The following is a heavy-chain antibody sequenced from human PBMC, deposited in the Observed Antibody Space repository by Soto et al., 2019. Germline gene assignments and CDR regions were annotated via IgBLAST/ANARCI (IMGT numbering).Heavy chain of an antibody. J-gene: IGHJ1*01. Sequence: SETLSLTCAVYGGSFSGYYWSWIRQPPGKGLEWIGEINHSGSTNYNPSLKSRVTISVDTSKNQFSLKLSSVTAADTAVYYCARNEELRFLAWTCEYFQHWGPGTLATVSS. V-gene: IGHV4-34*01. D-gene: IGHD3-3*01. CDR1: GGSFSGYY. CDR2: INHSGST. CDR3: ARNEELRFLAWTCEYFQH.